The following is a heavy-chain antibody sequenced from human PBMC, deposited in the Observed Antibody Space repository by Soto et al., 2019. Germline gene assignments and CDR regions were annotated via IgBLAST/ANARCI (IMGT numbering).Heavy chain of an antibody. CDR1: GFTVSRNY. CDR2: IHSGGTT. D-gene: IGHD2-2*01. CDR3: ARDLYCTGTTCPESFQH. Sequence: EVQLVESGGGLVQPGGSLRLSCAASGFTVSRNYMSWVRQAPGMGLEWVSVIHSGGTTYYAESVKGRFTISRDDSKNTLYLQLNRLRAEDTAVYYCARDLYCTGTTCPESFQHWGQGTLVTVSS. J-gene: IGHJ1*01. V-gene: IGHV3-66*01.